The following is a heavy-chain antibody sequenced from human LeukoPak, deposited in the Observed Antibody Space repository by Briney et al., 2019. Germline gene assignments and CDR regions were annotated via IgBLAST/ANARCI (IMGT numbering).Heavy chain of an antibody. D-gene: IGHD3-10*01. CDR3: ARDGVGEDY. V-gene: IGHV3-33*01. CDR2: IWYDGSNK. Sequence: GGSLRLSCAASGFTFSSYDMHWVRQAPGKGLEWVALIWYDGSNKYYADSVKGRFTISRDNAKNTLYLQMNSLRAEDTAVYYCARDGVGEDYWGQGTLVTVSS. J-gene: IGHJ4*02. CDR1: GFTFSSYD.